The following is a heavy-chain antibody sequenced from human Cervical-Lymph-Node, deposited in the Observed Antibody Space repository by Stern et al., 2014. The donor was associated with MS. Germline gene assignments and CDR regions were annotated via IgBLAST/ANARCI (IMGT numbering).Heavy chain of an antibody. CDR2: FSGTHNT. CDR1: GFTFSSYA. CDR3: AKDPYTGSPRRYFDS. D-gene: IGHD3-10*01. Sequence: VQLVESGGGLVQPGGSLRLSCAASGFTFSSYAMSWVRQAPGKGLEWVSAFSGTHNTYYADSVKGRFTISRDNSKNTLDLQMNSRRAEDPAVYYCAKDPYTGSPRRYFDSWGQGTLVTVSS. V-gene: IGHV3-23*04. J-gene: IGHJ4*02.